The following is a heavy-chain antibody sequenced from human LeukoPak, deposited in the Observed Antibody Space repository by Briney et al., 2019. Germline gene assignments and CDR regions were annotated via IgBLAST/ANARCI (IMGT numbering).Heavy chain of an antibody. CDR1: GFTFDDYT. Sequence: GGSLRLSCAASGFTFDDYTMHWVRQTPGKGLERVSLISWDGGSTYYADSVKGRFTISRDNSKNSLYLQMNSLRTEDTALYYCAPSGRWLQFHFANWGRGTLVTVSS. V-gene: IGHV3-43*01. D-gene: IGHD5-24*01. J-gene: IGHJ4*02. CDR3: APSGRWLQFHFAN. CDR2: ISWDGGST.